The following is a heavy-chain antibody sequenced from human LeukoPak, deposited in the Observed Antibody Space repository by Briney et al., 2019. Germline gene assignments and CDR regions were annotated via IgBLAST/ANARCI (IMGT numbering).Heavy chain of an antibody. CDR1: GFTFSNYV. CDR2: IYGGGTT. D-gene: IGHD4-17*01. Sequence: PGGSLRLSCVASGFTFSNYVMAWVRQAPGRGLEWVSVIYGGGTTYYADSVKGRFTISRDNFRNTVYLQMNSLRVEDTAVYYCAREGSSYGDYRNYYYYGMDVWGQGTTVTVSS. V-gene: IGHV3-66*01. J-gene: IGHJ6*02. CDR3: AREGSSYGDYRNYYYYGMDV.